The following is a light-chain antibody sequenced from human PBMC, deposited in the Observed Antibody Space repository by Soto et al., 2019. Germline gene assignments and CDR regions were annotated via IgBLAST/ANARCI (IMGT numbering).Light chain of an antibody. V-gene: IGKV3-20*01. CDR1: QDVFSNF. J-gene: IGKJ3*01. CDR3: QQYGSSPFT. CDR2: GAS. Sequence: VLTQSPGTLSLSPGESATLSCRASQDVFSNFVAWYQQKPGQAPRLLIHGASNRATGIPDRFSCSGSGTDFTRTISRLEPEDFAVYYCQQYGSSPFTFGPGTKVDSK.